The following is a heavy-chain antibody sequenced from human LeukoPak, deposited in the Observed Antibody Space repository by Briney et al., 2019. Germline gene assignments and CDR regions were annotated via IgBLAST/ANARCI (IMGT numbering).Heavy chain of an antibody. V-gene: IGHV1-69*04. D-gene: IGHD2-15*01. Sequence: SVKVSCKASGGTFSSYAISWVRQAPGQGLEWMGRIIPILGIANYAQKFQGRVTITADKFTSTAYMELSSLRSEDTAVYYCAGFPGAATFSYYYYGMDVWGQGTTVTVSS. J-gene: IGHJ6*02. CDR3: AGFPGAATFSYYYYGMDV. CDR2: IIPILGIA. CDR1: GGTFSSYA.